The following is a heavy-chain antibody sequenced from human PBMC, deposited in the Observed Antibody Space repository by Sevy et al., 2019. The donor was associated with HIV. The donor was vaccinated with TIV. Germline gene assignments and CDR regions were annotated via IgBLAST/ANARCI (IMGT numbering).Heavy chain of an antibody. Sequence: ASVKVSCKASGYTFTGYYMHWVRQAPGQGLEWMGRINPNSGGTNYAQKFQGRVTMTRDTSISTAYMELSRLRSDDTAGYYCARVGEVVAATRRNYFDYWGQGTLVTVSS. CDR1: GYTFTGYY. CDR3: ARVGEVVAATRRNYFDY. J-gene: IGHJ4*02. CDR2: INPNSGGT. V-gene: IGHV1-2*06. D-gene: IGHD2-15*01.